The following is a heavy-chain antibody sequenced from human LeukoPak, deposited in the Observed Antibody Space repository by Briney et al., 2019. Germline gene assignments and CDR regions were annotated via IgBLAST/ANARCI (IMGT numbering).Heavy chain of an antibody. CDR1: GFTFSNYW. D-gene: IGHD3-22*01. CDR2: INPNAIAK. J-gene: IGHJ4*02. V-gene: IGHV3-7*03. CDR3: AKVDYDSSGYLDY. Sequence: GGSLRLSCAASGFTFSNYWMSWVRQAPGKGLELVAKINPNAIAKYCVDSVKGRFTISRDNAKNSLCLQMDSLRVDDTAVYYCAKVDYDSSGYLDYWGQGTLVTVSS.